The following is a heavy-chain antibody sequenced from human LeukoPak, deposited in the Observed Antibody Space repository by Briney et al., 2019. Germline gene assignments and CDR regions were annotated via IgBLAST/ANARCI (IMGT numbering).Heavy chain of an antibody. J-gene: IGHJ4*02. V-gene: IGHV3-49*04. CDR3: TSFDY. CDR1: GFTFGDYA. Sequence: GGSLRLSCTASGFTFGDYAMSWVRQAPGKGLEWVGFIRSKAYGGTTEYAASVKGRFTISRDDSKSIACLQMNSLKTEDTAVYYCTSFDYWGQGTLVTVSS. CDR2: IRSKAYGGTT.